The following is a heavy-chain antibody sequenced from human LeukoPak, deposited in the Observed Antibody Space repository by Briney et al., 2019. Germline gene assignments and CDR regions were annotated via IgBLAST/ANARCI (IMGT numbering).Heavy chain of an antibody. V-gene: IGHV4-59*01. J-gene: IGHJ5*02. CDR2: IYYSGST. Sequence: SETLSLTCAVYGGSFSGYYWSWIRQPPGKGLEWIGYIYYSGSTNYNPSLKSRVTISVDTSKNQFSLKLSSVTAADTAVYYCARVSRSCSGGSCYNWFDPWGQGTLVTVSS. CDR3: ARVSRSCSGGSCYNWFDP. D-gene: IGHD2-15*01. CDR1: GGSFSGYY.